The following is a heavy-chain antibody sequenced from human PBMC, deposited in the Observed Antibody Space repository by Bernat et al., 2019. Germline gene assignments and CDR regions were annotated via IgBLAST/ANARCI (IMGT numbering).Heavy chain of an antibody. D-gene: IGHD2-15*01. CDR1: GGSFSGYY. CDR2: INHSGST. J-gene: IGHJ4*02. CDR3: ARTYCSGGSCLLDD. Sequence: GAGRVGPSGTLSRTGAGYGGSFSGYYWSWIRQPPGKGLEWIGEINHSGSTNYNPSLKSRVTISVDTSKNQFSLKLSSVTAADTAVYYCARTYCSGGSCLLDDGGQGTLVTVSS. V-gene: IGHV4-34*01.